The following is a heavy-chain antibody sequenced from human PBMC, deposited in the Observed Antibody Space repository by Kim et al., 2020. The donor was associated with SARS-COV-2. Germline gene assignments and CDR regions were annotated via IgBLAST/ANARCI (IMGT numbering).Heavy chain of an antibody. V-gene: IGHV1-3*01. Sequence: ASVKVSCKASGYTFTSYAMHWVRQAPGQRLEWMGWINAGHGNTKYSQKFQGRVTITRDTSASTAYMELSSLRSEDTAVYYCARGDRRGIYCSGGSCYPDYWGQGTLVTVSS. J-gene: IGHJ4*02. CDR3: ARGDRRGIYCSGGSCYPDY. D-gene: IGHD2-15*01. CDR2: INAGHGNT. CDR1: GYTFTSYA.